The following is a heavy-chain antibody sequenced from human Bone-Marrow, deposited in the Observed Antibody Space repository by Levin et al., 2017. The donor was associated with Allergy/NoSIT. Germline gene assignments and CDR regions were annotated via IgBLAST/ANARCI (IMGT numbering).Heavy chain of an antibody. Sequence: SVKVSCKASGGTFSSYAISWVRQAPGQGLEWMGGIIPIFGTANYAQKFQGRVTITADESTSTAYMELSSLRSEDTAVYYCARGTRPGIGGLGDYWGQGTLVTVSS. CDR2: IIPIFGTA. CDR3: ARGTRPGIGGLGDY. D-gene: IGHD3-16*01. CDR1: GGTFSSYA. V-gene: IGHV1-69*13. J-gene: IGHJ4*02.